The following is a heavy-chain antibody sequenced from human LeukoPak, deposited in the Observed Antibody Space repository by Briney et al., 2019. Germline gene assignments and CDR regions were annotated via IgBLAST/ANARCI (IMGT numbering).Heavy chain of an antibody. J-gene: IGHJ4*02. Sequence: GGSLRLSCAASGFTFSSYNMNWVRQAPGKGLEWVSYISSSSITIYYADSVKGRFTISRDNAKDSLYLQMNSLRAEDTALYYCARWRFGEFDYWGQGILVTVSS. CDR3: ARWRFGEFDY. D-gene: IGHD3-10*01. V-gene: IGHV3-48*04. CDR2: ISSSSITI. CDR1: GFTFSSYN.